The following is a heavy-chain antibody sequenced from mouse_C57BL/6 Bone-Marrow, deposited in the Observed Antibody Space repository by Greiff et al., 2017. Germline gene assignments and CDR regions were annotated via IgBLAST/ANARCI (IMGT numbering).Heavy chain of an antibody. D-gene: IGHD1-2*01. CDR2: IDPSDSYT. J-gene: IGHJ1*03. Sequence: VQLQQPGAELVMPGASVKLSCKASGYTFTSYWMHWVKQRPGQGLEWIGEIDPSDSYTNYNQKFKGKSTLTVAKSSSTAYMQLSSLTSEDSAVYYCAPLLGDWYFDVWGTGTTVTVSS. CDR1: GYTFTSYW. V-gene: IGHV1-69*01. CDR3: APLLGDWYFDV.